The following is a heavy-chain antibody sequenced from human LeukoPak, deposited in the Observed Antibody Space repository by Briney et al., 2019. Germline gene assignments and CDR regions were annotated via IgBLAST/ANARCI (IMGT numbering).Heavy chain of an antibody. CDR2: IYYSGST. CDR3: ARQDVEMAKRYYFDY. CDR1: GGSISSYY. D-gene: IGHD5-24*01. V-gene: IGHV4-59*01. Sequence: SETLSLTCTVSGGSISSYYWSWIRQPPGKGLEWIGYIYYSGSTNYNPSLKSRVTISVDTSKNQFSLKLSSVTAVDTAVYYCARQDVEMAKRYYFDYWGQGTLVTVSS. J-gene: IGHJ4*02.